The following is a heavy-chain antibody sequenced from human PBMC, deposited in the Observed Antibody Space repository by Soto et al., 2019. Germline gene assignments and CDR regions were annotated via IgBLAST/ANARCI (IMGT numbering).Heavy chain of an antibody. CDR2: IYYSGST. V-gene: IGHV4-59*01. D-gene: IGHD2-15*01. CDR1: GGSISSYY. CDR3: ARGGWTAYYYYCGMDV. J-gene: IGHJ6*02. Sequence: QVQLQESGPGLVKPSETLSLTCTVSGGSISSYYWSWIRQPPGKGLEWIGYIYYSGSTNYNPSLKRRVTISVDTSKNQFSLMLGSVPAADTAVYYCARGGWTAYYYYCGMDVWGQGTTVTVSS.